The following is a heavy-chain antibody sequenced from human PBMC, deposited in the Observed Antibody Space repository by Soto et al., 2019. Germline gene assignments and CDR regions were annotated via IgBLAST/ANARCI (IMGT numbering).Heavy chain of an antibody. CDR3: VRRLTTTVTAMGY. J-gene: IGHJ4*02. Sequence: SLRLSCAASGFTFSSFAMSWVRQAPGKGLDWVSAISGSGGSTYSADSVKGRFTISRDNSRNTVYLQVNSLRVEDTAVYYCVRRLTTTVTAMGYWGQGTPVTVSS. V-gene: IGHV3-23*01. D-gene: IGHD4-17*01. CDR1: GFTFSSFA. CDR2: ISGSGGST.